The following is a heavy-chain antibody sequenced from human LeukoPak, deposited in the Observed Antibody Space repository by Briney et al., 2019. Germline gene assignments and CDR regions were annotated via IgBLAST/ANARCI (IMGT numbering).Heavy chain of an antibody. CDR2: ISDSGGRT. Sequence: GGSLRLSCAVSGITLSNYGMSWVRQAPGKGLEWVAGISDSGGRTNYADSVKGRFTISRDDSENTLYLQLNNLRAEDMAVYYCARTPLRFLARSSMGASYFDFWGRGTLVTVSS. V-gene: IGHV3-23*01. CDR3: ARTPLRFLARSSMGASYFDF. CDR1: GITLSNYG. D-gene: IGHD3-3*01. J-gene: IGHJ4*02.